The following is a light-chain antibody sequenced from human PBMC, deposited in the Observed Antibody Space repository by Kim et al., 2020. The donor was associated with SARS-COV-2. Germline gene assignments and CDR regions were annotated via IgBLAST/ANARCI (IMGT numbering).Light chain of an antibody. J-gene: IGKJ3*01. CDR2: GAS. CDR1: QSVSSSY. CDR3: QQYGSS. Sequence: LSLSPGERATLSCRASQSVSSSYLAWYQQKPGQAPRLLIYGASSRATGIPDRFSGSGSGTDFTLTISRLEPEDFAVYYCQQYGSSFGPGTKVDIK. V-gene: IGKV3-20*01.